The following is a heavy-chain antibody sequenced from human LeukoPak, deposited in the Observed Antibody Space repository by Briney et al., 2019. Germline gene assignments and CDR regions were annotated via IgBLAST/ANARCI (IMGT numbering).Heavy chain of an antibody. CDR3: AKALEMATIVDFDY. D-gene: IGHD5-24*01. Sequence: GGSLRLSCAASGFTFSSYGMPWVRQAPGKGLEWVAVISYDGSNKYYADSVKGRFTISRDNSKNTLYLQMNSLRAEDTAVYYCAKALEMATIVDFDYWGQGTLVTVSS. CDR2: ISYDGSNK. CDR1: GFTFSSYG. J-gene: IGHJ4*02. V-gene: IGHV3-30*18.